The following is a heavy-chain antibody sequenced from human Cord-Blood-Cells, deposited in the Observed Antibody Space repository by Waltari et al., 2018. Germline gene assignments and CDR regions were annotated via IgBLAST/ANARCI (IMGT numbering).Heavy chain of an antibody. D-gene: IGHD6-13*01. CDR3: KGFPSSSWDDY. CDR2: IKSKTDGGTT. J-gene: IGHJ4*02. CDR1: GFTFSNAW. Sequence: EVQLVESGGGLVKPGGSLRLSCAASGFTFSNAWMSWVRQAPGKGLEWVGRIKSKTDGGTTDYAAPVKGRFTISRDDSKNTLYLQMNSLKTEDTAVYYCKGFPSSSWDDYWGQGTLVTVSS. V-gene: IGHV3-15*01.